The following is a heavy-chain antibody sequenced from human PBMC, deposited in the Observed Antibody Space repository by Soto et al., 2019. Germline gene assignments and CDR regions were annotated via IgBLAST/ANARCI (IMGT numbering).Heavy chain of an antibody. CDR3: ARDVNYGDYYFDY. CDR2: ICAYNGNT. D-gene: IGHD4-17*01. Sequence: ASVKVSCKGSGYTFTSYGISWVQQAPGQGLEWMRWICAYNGNTNYAQKLQGRGTMTTDTTTSTAYMELRSLRSDDTAVYYCARDVNYGDYYFDYWGQGTLVTVSS. J-gene: IGHJ4*02. V-gene: IGHV1-18*01. CDR1: GYTFTSYG.